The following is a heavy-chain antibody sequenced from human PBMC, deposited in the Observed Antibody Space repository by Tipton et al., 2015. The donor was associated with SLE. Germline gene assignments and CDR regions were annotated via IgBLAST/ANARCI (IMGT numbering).Heavy chain of an antibody. V-gene: IGHV4-59*11. CDR3: ARAREAFEYSSSSGFDY. CDR2: IYYSGST. J-gene: IGHJ4*02. Sequence: TLSLTCTVSGGSISSHYWSWIRQPPGKGLEWIGYIYYSGSTNYNPSLKSRVTISVDTSKNQFSLKLSSVTAADTAVYYCARAREAFEYSSSSGFDYWGQGTLVTVSS. D-gene: IGHD6-6*01. CDR1: GGSISSHY.